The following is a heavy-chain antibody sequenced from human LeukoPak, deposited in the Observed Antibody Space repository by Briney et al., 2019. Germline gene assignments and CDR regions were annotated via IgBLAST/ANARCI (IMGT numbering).Heavy chain of an antibody. CDR3: AKMYYYDSSGYRLRSSWFDP. V-gene: IGHV3-23*01. D-gene: IGHD3-22*01. CDR1: GFTFSSYA. Sequence: GGSLRLSCAASGFTFSSYAMSWVRQAPGKGLEWVSAISGSGGSTYYADSVKGRFTISRDNSKNTLYLQMNSPRAEDTAVYYCAKMYYYDSSGYRLRSSWFDPWGQGTLVTVSS. CDR2: ISGSGGST. J-gene: IGHJ5*02.